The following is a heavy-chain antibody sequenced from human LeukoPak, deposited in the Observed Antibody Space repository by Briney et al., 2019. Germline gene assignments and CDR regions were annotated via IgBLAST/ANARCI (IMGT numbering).Heavy chain of an antibody. Sequence: PSETLSLTCAVYGGSFSGYYWSWIRQPPGKGLEWVGEINHSGSINYNPSLKSRVTISVDTSKNQFSLKLSSVTAADTAVYYCARPSGRYYDSSGNELDFDLWGRGTLVTVSS. D-gene: IGHD3-22*01. V-gene: IGHV4-34*01. CDR3: ARPSGRYYDSSGNELDFDL. CDR1: GGSFSGYY. J-gene: IGHJ2*01. CDR2: INHSGSI.